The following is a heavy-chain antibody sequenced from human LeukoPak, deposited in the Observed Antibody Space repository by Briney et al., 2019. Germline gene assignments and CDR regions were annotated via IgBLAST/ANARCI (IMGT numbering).Heavy chain of an antibody. CDR1: GGSINSYY. Sequence: SETLSLTCTVSGGSINSYYWSWIRQPPGKGLEWIGYIYYSGSTNYNPSLKSRVIISVDTSKNQFSLKLSSVTAADTAVYYCARVEEGYGSGRRENYYYYYMDVWGKGTTVTISS. CDR2: IYYSGST. CDR3: ARVEEGYGSGRRENYYYYYMDV. V-gene: IGHV4-59*01. J-gene: IGHJ6*03. D-gene: IGHD3-10*01.